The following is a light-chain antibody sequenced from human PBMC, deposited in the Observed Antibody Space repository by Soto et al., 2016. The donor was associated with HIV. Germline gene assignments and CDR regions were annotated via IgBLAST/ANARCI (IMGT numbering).Light chain of an antibody. CDR2: DDS. Sequence: SYELSQPPSLSVAPRKTARITCGGDNVGSKSVHWYQQKPGQAPVLVVYDDSDRPSGIPERLSGSNSGNTATLTISRVEAGDEADYYCQVWDTSSDHFVIFGGGTKLTVL. V-gene: IGLV3-21*03. CDR3: QVWDTSSDHFVI. CDR1: NVGSKS. J-gene: IGLJ2*01.